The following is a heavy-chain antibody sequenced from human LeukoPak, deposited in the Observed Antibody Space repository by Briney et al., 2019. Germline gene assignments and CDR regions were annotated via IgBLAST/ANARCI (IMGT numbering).Heavy chain of an antibody. J-gene: IGHJ4*02. CDR3: AKAPVYYGDYVLGVVGSYFDY. D-gene: IGHD4-17*01. V-gene: IGHV3-23*01. Sequence: PGGSLRLSCAASGFTFDNYAMSWVRQAPGKGLEWVSIISGSGGSTHYADSVKGRFIISRDNSKNTLYLQMNNLRAEDTAVYYCAKAPVYYGDYVLGVVGSYFDYWGQGTLVTVSS. CDR2: ISGSGGST. CDR1: GFTFDNYA.